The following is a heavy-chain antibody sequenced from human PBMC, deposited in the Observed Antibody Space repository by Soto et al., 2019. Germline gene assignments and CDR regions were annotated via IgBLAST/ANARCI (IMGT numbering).Heavy chain of an antibody. V-gene: IGHV3-9*01. Sequence: EVQLVESGGGLVQPGRSLRLSCAASGFTFDDYAMHWVRQAPGKGLEWVSGISWNSGSIGYADSVKGRFTISRDNAKNSLYLQMNSLRAEDTALYYCAKDTYSGNQWGAFDIWGQGTMVTVSS. CDR1: GFTFDDYA. J-gene: IGHJ3*02. D-gene: IGHD1-26*01. CDR2: ISWNSGSI. CDR3: AKDTYSGNQWGAFDI.